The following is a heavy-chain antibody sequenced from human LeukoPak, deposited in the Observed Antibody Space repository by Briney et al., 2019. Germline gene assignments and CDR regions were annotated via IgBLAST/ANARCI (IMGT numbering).Heavy chain of an antibody. Sequence: SETLSLTCSVSGDSISAFYWSWIRQPAGKELEWIGRIHGSGSSNYNPSLKSRVTMSVDISKNQFSLKLTSMIAADTAIYYCARDRSGSFYDYWGQGTLVTVSS. D-gene: IGHD1-26*01. CDR3: ARDRSGSFYDY. CDR2: IHGSGSS. CDR1: GDSISAFY. V-gene: IGHV4-4*07. J-gene: IGHJ4*02.